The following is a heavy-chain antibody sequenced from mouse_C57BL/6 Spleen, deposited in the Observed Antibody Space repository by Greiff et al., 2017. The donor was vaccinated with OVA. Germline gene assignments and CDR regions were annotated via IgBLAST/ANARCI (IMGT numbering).Heavy chain of an antibody. Sequence: QVQLKESGPELVKPGASVKISCKASGYSFTSYYIHWVKQRPGQGLEWIGWIYPGSGNTKYNEKFKGKATLTADTSSSTAYMQLSSLTSEDSAVYYCARIYDWSHYFDYWGQGTTLTVSS. D-gene: IGHD2-4*01. CDR1: GYSFTSYY. V-gene: IGHV1-66*01. CDR3: ARIYDWSHYFDY. J-gene: IGHJ2*01. CDR2: IYPGSGNT.